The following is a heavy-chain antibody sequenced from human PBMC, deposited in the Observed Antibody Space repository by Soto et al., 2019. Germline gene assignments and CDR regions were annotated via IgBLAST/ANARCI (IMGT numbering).Heavy chain of an antibody. CDR2: IYYSGST. V-gene: IGHV4-39*01. J-gene: IGHJ4*02. Sequence: QLQLRESGPGLVKPSETLSLTCTVSGGSISSSGYYWAWIRQPPGKGLEWIGSIYYSGSTNYNPSLKSRVTISVDTSKNQLCLKLNSVAAADTAVYYCARHGWGVGSGWYSVDYWGPGTQVTVSS. D-gene: IGHD6-19*01. CDR1: GGSISSSGYY. CDR3: ARHGWGVGSGWYSVDY.